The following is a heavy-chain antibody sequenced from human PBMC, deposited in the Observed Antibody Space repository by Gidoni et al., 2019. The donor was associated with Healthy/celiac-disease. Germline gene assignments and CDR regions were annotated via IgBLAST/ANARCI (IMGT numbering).Heavy chain of an antibody. Sequence: EVQLVESGGGLVKPGGSLRLSCAASGFPFSSYSMNWVRQAPGKGREWVSSISSSSSDIYYADSVKGRFTISRDNAKNSLYLQMNSLRAEDTAVYYCARVMYYDSSGYGVYWGQGTLVTVSS. D-gene: IGHD3-22*01. CDR3: ARVMYYDSSGYGVY. J-gene: IGHJ4*02. V-gene: IGHV3-21*01. CDR2: ISSSSSDI. CDR1: GFPFSSYS.